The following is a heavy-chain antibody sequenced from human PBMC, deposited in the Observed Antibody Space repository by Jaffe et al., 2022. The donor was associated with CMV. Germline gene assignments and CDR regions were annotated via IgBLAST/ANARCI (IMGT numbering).Heavy chain of an antibody. V-gene: IGHV1-69*09. CDR1: GGTFSSYA. CDR2: IIPILGIA. J-gene: IGHJ5*02. Sequence: QVQLVQSGAEVKKPGSSVKVSCKASGGTFSSYAISWVRQAPGQGLEWMGRIIPILGIANYAQKFQGRVTITADKSTSTAYMELSSLRSEDTAVYYCARDYRGYYDSSTNWFDPWGQGTLVTVSS. CDR3: ARDYRGYYDSSTNWFDP. D-gene: IGHD3-22*01.